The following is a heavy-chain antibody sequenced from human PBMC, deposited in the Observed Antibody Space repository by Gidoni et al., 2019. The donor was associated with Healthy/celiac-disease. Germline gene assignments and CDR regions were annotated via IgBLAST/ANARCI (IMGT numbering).Heavy chain of an antibody. V-gene: IGHV3-30*04. CDR2: ISYDGSNK. CDR3: ARSDYESSGYLGGVHNGAGL. J-gene: IGHJ2*01. CDR1: GFTFSSYA. D-gene: IGHD3-22*01. Sequence: QVQLVESGGGVVQPGRSLRLSCAASGFTFSSYAMHWVRQAPGKGLEWVAVISYDGSNKYYADSVKGRFTISRDNSKNTLYLQMNSLRAEDTAVYYCARSDYESSGYLGGVHNGAGLWGRGTLVTVSS.